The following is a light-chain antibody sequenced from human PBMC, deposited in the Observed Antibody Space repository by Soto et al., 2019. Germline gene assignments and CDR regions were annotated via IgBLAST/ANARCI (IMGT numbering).Light chain of an antibody. J-gene: IGLJ3*02. CDR2: DVT. CDR3: SSYTNKDTLL. V-gene: IGLV2-14*03. CDR1: SSDVGGYDH. Sequence: QSALTQPASVSGSPGQLITISCTGTSSDVGGYDHVSWYQQHPGKAPKLIIYDVTVRPSGISRRFSGSKSDNTASLAVSGLQPEDEADYYCSSYTNKDTLLFGGGTKVTVL.